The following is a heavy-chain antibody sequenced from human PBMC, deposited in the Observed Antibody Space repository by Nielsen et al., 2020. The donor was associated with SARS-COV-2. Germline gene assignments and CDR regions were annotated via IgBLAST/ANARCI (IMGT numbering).Heavy chain of an antibody. V-gene: IGHV3-23*01. Sequence: GESLKISCAASGFTFSNYVMSWVRQAPGKGLEWVASISGDAGRTYYADSVKGRFTISRDNSKNTLYLQMNSLRAEDTAVYYCARVPYSGSYYGYFDYWGQGTLVTVSS. D-gene: IGHD1-26*01. CDR3: ARVPYSGSYYGYFDY. J-gene: IGHJ4*02. CDR2: ISGDAGRT. CDR1: GFTFSNYV.